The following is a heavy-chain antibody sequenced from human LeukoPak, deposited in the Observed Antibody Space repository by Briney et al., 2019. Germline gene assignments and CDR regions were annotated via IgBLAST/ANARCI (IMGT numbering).Heavy chain of an antibody. Sequence: GGSLRLSCAASGFTFSSYSMNWVRQAPGKGLEWVSYISSSSSTIYYADSVKGRFTISRDNAKNTLYLQMGSLRAEDMAVYYCARGLVAGSSLFAFDYWGQGTLVTVSS. D-gene: IGHD6-19*01. CDR3: ARGLVAGSSLFAFDY. V-gene: IGHV3-48*01. CDR1: GFTFSSYS. J-gene: IGHJ4*02. CDR2: ISSSSSTI.